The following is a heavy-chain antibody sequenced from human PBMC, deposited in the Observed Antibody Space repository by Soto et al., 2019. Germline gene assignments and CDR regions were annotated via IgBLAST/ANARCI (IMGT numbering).Heavy chain of an antibody. CDR2: IKSKTDGGTT. CDR3: TTGVPLRGADAFDI. J-gene: IGHJ3*02. D-gene: IGHD3-16*01. CDR1: GFTFSNAW. V-gene: IGHV3-15*01. Sequence: GGSLRLSCAASGFTFSNAWMSWVRQAPGKGLEWVGRIKSKTDGGTTDYAAPVKGRFTISRDDSKNTLYLQMNSLKTEDTAVYYCTTGVPLRGADAFDIWGQGTMVTVSS.